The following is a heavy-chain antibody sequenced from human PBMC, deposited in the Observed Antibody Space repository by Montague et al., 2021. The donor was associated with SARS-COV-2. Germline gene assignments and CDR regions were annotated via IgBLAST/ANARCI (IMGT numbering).Heavy chain of an antibody. Sequence: CAISGDSVFNNSVAWSWLTQSPSRGLELLGRTYYRSKWYSDYAPSVRGRLTVNPDASKNEFSLELNYVTPEDTAVYYCVRYSGWFYFDFWGQGTLVTVSS. CDR3: VRYSGWFYFDF. J-gene: IGHJ4*02. V-gene: IGHV6-1*01. CDR2: TYYRSKWYS. CDR1: GDSVFNNSVA. D-gene: IGHD6-19*01.